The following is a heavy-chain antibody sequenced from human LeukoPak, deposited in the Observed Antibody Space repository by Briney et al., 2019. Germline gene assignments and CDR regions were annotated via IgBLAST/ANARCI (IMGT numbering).Heavy chain of an antibody. CDR3: ARVYSSGTQGGSDY. CDR1: GFTVSSNY. J-gene: IGHJ4*02. CDR2: FYSGGST. D-gene: IGHD6-19*01. Sequence: PGGSLRLSCAASGFTVSSNYMNWVRQAPGKGLEWVSVFYSGGSTYYADSVKGRFTISRDNAKNSLYLQMNSLRDEDTAVYYCARVYSSGTQGGSDYWGQGTLVTVSS. V-gene: IGHV3-66*01.